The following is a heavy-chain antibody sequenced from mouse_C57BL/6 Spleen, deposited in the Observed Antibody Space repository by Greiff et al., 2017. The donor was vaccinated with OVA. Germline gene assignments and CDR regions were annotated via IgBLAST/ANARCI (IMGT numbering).Heavy chain of an antibody. CDR3: ARGSYGNSYYAMDY. Sequence: EVQLVESGGGLVKPGGSLKLSCAASGFTFSDYGMHWVRQAPEKGLEWVAYISSGSSTIYYADTVKGRFTISRDNAKNTLFLQMTSLRSEDTAMYYCARGSYGNSYYAMDYWGQGTSVTVSS. CDR1: GFTFSDYG. CDR2: ISSGSSTI. V-gene: IGHV5-17*01. J-gene: IGHJ4*01. D-gene: IGHD2-1*01.